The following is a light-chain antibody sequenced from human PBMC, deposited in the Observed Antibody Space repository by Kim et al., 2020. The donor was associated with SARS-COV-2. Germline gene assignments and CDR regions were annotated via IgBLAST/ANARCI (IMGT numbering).Light chain of an antibody. CDR3: NSRDSSGNHP. V-gene: IGLV3-19*01. CDR2: GKN. J-gene: IGLJ1*01. Sequence: SSELTQDPAVSVVLGQTVRITCQGDSLRSYYASWYQQKPGQAPVLVIYGKNNRPSGIPDRFSGSSSGNTASLTITGAQAEDEADYYCNSRDSSGNHPFGTGTQLTVL. CDR1: SLRSYY.